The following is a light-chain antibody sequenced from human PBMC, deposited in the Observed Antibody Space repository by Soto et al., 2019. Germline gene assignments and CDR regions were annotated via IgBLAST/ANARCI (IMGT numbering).Light chain of an antibody. J-gene: IGLJ1*01. CDR1: SSDVGGYNY. CDR2: EVS. Sequence: QSALTQPPSASGSPGQSVTISCTGTSSDVGGYNYVSWYQQHPGKATKLMIYEVSKRPSGVPDRFSGSKSGNTPSLTVSGLQAEDEADYYCSSYAGSNNFGVFGTGTKVPS. V-gene: IGLV2-8*01. CDR3: SSYAGSNNFGV.